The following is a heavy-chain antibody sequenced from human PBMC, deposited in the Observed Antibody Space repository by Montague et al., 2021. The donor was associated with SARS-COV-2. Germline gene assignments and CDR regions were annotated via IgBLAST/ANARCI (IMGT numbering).Heavy chain of an antibody. CDR3: ARVAPRYDSITIFLVVIPDWLHP. J-gene: IGHJ5*02. D-gene: IGHD3-3*01. CDR2: TYYRGTT. V-gene: IGHV4-59*01. CDR1: GGPISSYY. Sequence: SETLSLTCTASGGPISSYYWRWILPAPWKSLECIAYTYYRGTTKXNPSRRGRVTISVDTSKNQFSLKLSSVTAADTAVYYSARVAPRYDSITIFLVVIPDWLHPGSQRTLVTVSS.